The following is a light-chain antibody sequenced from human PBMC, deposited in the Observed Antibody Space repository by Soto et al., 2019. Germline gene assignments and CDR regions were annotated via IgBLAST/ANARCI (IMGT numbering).Light chain of an antibody. J-gene: IGLJ1*01. CDR2: DVS. CDR3: ISYTTSSLYV. V-gene: IGLV2-14*01. CDR1: SRDVGGYNY. Sequence: QSALTQPASVSGSPGQSITISCTGTSRDVGGYNYVSWYQKHPGRAPQLLVHDVSTRPSGVSYRFSGSKSGKTAFLTISGLQADDEADYYCISYTTSSLYVFGTGTKLTVL.